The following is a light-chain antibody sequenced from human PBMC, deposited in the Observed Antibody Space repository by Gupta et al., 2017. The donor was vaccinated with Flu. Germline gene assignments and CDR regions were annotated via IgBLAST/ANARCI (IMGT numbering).Light chain of an antibody. V-gene: IGLV2-14*03. J-gene: IGLJ2*01. CDR3: NSYSSSSTLIV. CDR2: DVS. CDR1: SSDVGGYDY. Sequence: GTSSDVGGYDYVSWYQQHPGKAPKLMIYDVSNRPSGVSNRFSGSKSGNTASLTISGLQAEDEADYYCNSYSSSSTLIVFGGGTKLTVL.